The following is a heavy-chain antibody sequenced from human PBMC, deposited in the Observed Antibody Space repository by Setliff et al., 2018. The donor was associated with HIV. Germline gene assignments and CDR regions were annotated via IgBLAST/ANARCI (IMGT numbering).Heavy chain of an antibody. Sequence: PSETLSLTCTVSGYSISSSNWWGWVRQTPGKGLEWIGYIDYSGSTYYNPSLESRVTMSVDTSKNQFSLKLTSVTAVDTAAYYCARSTVGIRGVVRGYYYYYMDVWGKGTTVTVSS. V-gene: IGHV4-28*01. CDR2: IDYSGST. CDR3: ARSTVGIRGVVRGYYYYYMDV. D-gene: IGHD3-10*01. CDR1: GYSISSSNW. J-gene: IGHJ6*03.